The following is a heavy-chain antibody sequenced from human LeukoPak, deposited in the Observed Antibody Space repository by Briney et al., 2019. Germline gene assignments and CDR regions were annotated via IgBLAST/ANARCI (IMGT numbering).Heavy chain of an antibody. D-gene: IGHD6-19*01. V-gene: IGHV3-53*01. CDR1: GFTVSSNY. CDR2: IHSGGST. CDR3: ARWSSGYDY. Sequence: GGSLRLSRAASGFTVSSNYMNWVRQAPGKGLEWVSVIHSGGSTYYADSVKGRFTISRDNSKNTLYLQMNSLRAEDTAVYYCARWSSGYDYWGQGTLVTVSS. J-gene: IGHJ4*02.